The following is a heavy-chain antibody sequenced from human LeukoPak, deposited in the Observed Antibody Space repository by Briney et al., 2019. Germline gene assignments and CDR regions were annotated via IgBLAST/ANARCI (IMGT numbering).Heavy chain of an antibody. CDR2: ISETGGTI. D-gene: IGHD3-16*01. CDR1: GFTFSNYA. V-gene: IGHV3-23*01. J-gene: IGHJ4*02. Sequence: GGSLRLSCAPSGFTFSNYAMSWVRQAPGKGLEWVSAISETGGTIHYADSVKGRFTISRDNSKNTLYLQMNSLRAEDTAVYYCAKGGVWGSYSAYYFDYWGQGTLVTVSS. CDR3: AKGGVWGSYSAYYFDY.